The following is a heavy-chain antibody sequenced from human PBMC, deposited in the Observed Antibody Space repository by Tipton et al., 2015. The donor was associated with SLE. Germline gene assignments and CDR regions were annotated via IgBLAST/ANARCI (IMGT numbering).Heavy chain of an antibody. CDR2: IYHIGST. CDR1: GGSISSYY. J-gene: IGHJ4*02. V-gene: IGHV4-38-2*02. Sequence: LRLSCTVSGGSISSYYWSWIRQPPGKGLEWIGSIYHIGSTYYNPYLKSRVTISVDTSKKQFSLKLSSVTAADTAVYYCAREGSGWYRGYYFDYWGRGTLVTVSS. D-gene: IGHD6-19*01. CDR3: AREGSGWYRGYYFDY.